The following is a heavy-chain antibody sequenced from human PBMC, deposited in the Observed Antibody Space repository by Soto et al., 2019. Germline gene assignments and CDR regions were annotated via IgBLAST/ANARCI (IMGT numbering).Heavy chain of an antibody. D-gene: IGHD1-1*01. CDR2: ISGYNGNT. CDR3: AVYRGTIESSWFDR. Sequence: QVQLVQSGAEVKKPGASVKVSCKASGYTFTSYGISWVRQSPGQGLGWMGWISGYNGNTNYAQKLQGRATMTTDTSTSTAYTELRSIGSGGTGLYDCAVYRGTIESSWFDRWGQGTLVTVSS. V-gene: IGHV1-18*01. J-gene: IGHJ5*02. CDR1: GYTFTSYG.